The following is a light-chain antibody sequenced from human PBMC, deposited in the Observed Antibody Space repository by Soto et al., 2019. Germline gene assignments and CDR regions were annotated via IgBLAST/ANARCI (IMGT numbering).Light chain of an antibody. CDR3: QQYGSSPSRVT. V-gene: IGKV3-20*01. Sequence: IVLTRSPGTLSLSPGERATLSCRASQSVSSSYLAWYQQKPGQAPRLLIYGASSRATGIPDRFSGSGSGTDFTLTISRLEPEDFAVYYCQQYGSSPSRVTFGQGTRLEIK. CDR1: QSVSSSY. J-gene: IGKJ5*01. CDR2: GAS.